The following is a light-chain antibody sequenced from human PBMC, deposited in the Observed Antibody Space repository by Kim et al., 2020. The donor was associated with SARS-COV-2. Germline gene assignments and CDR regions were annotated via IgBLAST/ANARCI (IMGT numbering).Light chain of an antibody. CDR1: QTVLYKSNNKHY. Sequence: RATLNCKSSQTVLYKSNNKHYLAWYQQKPGQAPKLLIYWASIRESGVSDRFSGSGSETDFTLTISSLQAEDVAVYYCQQYYSTPPSFGQGTKLEI. V-gene: IGKV4-1*01. J-gene: IGKJ2*03. CDR2: WAS. CDR3: QQYYSTPPS.